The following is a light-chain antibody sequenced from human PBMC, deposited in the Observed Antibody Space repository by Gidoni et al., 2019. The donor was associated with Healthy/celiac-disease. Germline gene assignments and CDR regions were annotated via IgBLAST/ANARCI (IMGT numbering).Light chain of an antibody. CDR1: QGIRNY. V-gene: IGKV1-27*01. J-gene: IGKJ3*01. CDR3: QKYNSAPST. CDR2: AAS. Sequence: DIQMTNSPSPLSASVGDRVTITCRASQGIRNYLAWYQQKPGKVPKLLIYAASTLQSGVPSRFSGRGSGTVFTLTISSLQLEYVATYYCQKYNSAPSTFGPGTKVDSK.